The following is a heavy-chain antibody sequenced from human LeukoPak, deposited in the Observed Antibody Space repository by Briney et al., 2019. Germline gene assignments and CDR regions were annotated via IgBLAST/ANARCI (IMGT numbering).Heavy chain of an antibody. CDR3: AKEGYDSTPDY. D-gene: IGHD3-22*01. CDR2: ISYDGSNK. Sequence: PGRSLRLSCAASGFTFSSYGMHWVCQAPGKGLEWVAVISYDGSNKYYADSVKGRFTISRDNSKNTLYLQMNSLRAEDTAVYYCAKEGYDSTPDYWGQGTLVTVSS. V-gene: IGHV3-30*18. CDR1: GFTFSSYG. J-gene: IGHJ4*02.